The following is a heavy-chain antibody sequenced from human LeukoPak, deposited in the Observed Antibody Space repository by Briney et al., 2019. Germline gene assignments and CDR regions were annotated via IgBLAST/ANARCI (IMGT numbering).Heavy chain of an antibody. CDR3: ARGRRGYGYTDY. CDR1: GYTFTSYG. J-gene: IGHJ4*02. V-gene: IGHV1-18*01. D-gene: IGHD5-18*01. CDR2: ISAYNGNT. Sequence: ASVKVSCKASGYTFTSYGISWVRQAPGQGLEWMGWISAYNGNTNCAQKFQGRVTITADKSTSTAYMELSSLRSEDTAVYYCARGRRGYGYTDYWGQGTLVTVSS.